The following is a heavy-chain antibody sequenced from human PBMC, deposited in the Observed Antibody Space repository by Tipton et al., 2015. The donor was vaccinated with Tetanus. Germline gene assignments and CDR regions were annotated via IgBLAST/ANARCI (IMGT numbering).Heavy chain of an antibody. CDR3: ATRTSPWRSWYDP. V-gene: IGHV4-31*03. J-gene: IGHJ5*02. D-gene: IGHD1-14*01. CDR2: FYFGGTT. Sequence: TLSLTCTVSGGSVSASGHYWPWIRHHPGRGLEWIGYFYFGGTTSFNPSFVSRVPISVDASMNQFFLRLPSVTAADTAIYYCATRTSPWRSWYDPWGQGTQAIVSS. CDR1: GGSVSASGHY.